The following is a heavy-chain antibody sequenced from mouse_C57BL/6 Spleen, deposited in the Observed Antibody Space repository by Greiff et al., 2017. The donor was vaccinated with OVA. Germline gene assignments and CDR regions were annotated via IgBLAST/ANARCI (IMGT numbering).Heavy chain of an antibody. J-gene: IGHJ3*01. Sequence: QVQLQQSGAELARPGASVKLSCTASGYTFTSYGISWVKQRTGQGLEWIGEIYPRSGNTYYNEKFKGKATLTADKSSSTAYMELRSLTSEDAAVYFCANYYGSSYEAWFAYWGQGTLVTVSA. CDR1: GYTFTSYG. V-gene: IGHV1-81*01. CDR2: IYPRSGNT. CDR3: ANYYGSSYEAWFAY. D-gene: IGHD1-1*01.